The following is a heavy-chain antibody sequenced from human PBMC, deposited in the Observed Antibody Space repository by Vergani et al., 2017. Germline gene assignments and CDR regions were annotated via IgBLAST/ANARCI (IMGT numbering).Heavy chain of an antibody. V-gene: IGHV3-33*01. CDR1: GFTFSSYV. J-gene: IGHJ3*02. D-gene: IGHD1-26*01. Sequence: QVQLVESGGGVVQPGRSLRLSCAASGFTFSSYVMHWVRQAPGKGLEWVAVIWYDGSNKYYADSVKGRFTISRDNSKNTLYLQMNSLRAEDTAVYYCARDSRVGDTDAFDIWGQGTMVTVSS. CDR2: IWYDGSNK. CDR3: ARDSRVGDTDAFDI.